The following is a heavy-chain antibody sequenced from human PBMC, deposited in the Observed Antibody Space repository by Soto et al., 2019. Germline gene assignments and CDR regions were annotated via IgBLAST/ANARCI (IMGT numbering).Heavy chain of an antibody. CDR2: ISAYNGNT. CDR3: ARDSQKTTVTTYFDYYYGMDV. J-gene: IGHJ6*02. D-gene: IGHD4-17*01. V-gene: IGHV1-18*01. CDR1: GYTFTSYG. Sequence: QVQLVQSGAEVKKPGASVKVSCKASGYTFTSYGISWVRQAPGQGLEWMGWISAYNGNTNYAQKLQGRVTMTTDTSTSTDYMELRSLRSDDTAVYYCARDSQKTTVTTYFDYYYGMDVWGQGTTVTVSS.